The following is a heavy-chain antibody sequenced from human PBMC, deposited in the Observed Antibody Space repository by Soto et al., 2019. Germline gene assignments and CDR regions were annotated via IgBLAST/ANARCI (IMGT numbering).Heavy chain of an antibody. CDR1: GYTFTTYG. Sequence: GASVKVSCKASGYTFTTYGIHWVRQAPGQRLEWMGWINAGNGDTKYSQKFQGRVTITRDKSASTVYMELSSLRSEDTAVFYCARDLGVVVIDYWAQGTLVTVSS. V-gene: IGHV1-3*01. D-gene: IGHD3-22*01. J-gene: IGHJ4*02. CDR2: INAGNGDT. CDR3: ARDLGVVVIDY.